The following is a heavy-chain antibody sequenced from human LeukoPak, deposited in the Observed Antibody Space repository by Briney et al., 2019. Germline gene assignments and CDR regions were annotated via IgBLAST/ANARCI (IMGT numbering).Heavy chain of an antibody. CDR3: AKDSQGVRGVIINYELDY. Sequence: PGGSLRLSCAASGFTFSDYYMSWIRQAPGKGLEWVSYISSSGSTIYYADSVKGRFTISRDNAKNSLYLQMNSLRAEDTAVYYCAKDSQGVRGVIINYELDYWGQGTLVTVSS. D-gene: IGHD3-10*01. J-gene: IGHJ4*02. CDR1: GFTFSDYY. CDR2: ISSSGSTI. V-gene: IGHV3-11*01.